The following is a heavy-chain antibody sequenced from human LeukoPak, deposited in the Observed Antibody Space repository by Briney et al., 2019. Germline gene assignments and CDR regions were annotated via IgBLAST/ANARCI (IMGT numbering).Heavy chain of an antibody. CDR2: IGGTGDDT. Sequence: GGSLRLSCAASGFTFRNYAMSWVRQVPGKGLEWVSAIGGTGDDTHYADSVKGRFTISRDNSKNTLSLQMNSLRAEDTAVYYCAKDLLMANGVFDAFDIWGRGTMVSVSS. V-gene: IGHV3-23*01. D-gene: IGHD5-24*01. J-gene: IGHJ3*02. CDR1: GFTFRNYA. CDR3: AKDLLMANGVFDAFDI.